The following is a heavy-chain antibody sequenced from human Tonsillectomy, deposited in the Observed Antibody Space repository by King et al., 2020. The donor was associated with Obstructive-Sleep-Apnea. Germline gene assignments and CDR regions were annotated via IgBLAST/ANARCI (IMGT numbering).Heavy chain of an antibody. CDR2: ISSNGGST. Sequence: VQLVESGGGLVQPGGSLRLSCSASGFTFSSYAMHWVRQAPGKGLEYVSAISSNGGSTYCADSVKGRFTISRDNSKNTLYLQMSSLRAEDTAVYYCATYYDFWSGYYFFDYWGQGTLVTVSS. CDR3: ATYYDFWSGYYFFDY. CDR1: GFTFSSYA. V-gene: IGHV3-64D*06. D-gene: IGHD3-3*01. J-gene: IGHJ4*02.